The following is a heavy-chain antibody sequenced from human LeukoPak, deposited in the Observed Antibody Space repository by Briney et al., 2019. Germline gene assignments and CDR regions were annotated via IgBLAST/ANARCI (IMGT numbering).Heavy chain of an antibody. V-gene: IGHV4-34*01. CDR1: GGSFSGYY. D-gene: IGHD7-27*01. CDR3: AGDNWGSDY. J-gene: IGHJ4*02. CDR2: INHSGST. Sequence: PSETLSLTCAVYGGSFSGYYWSWIRQPPGKGLEWIGEINHSGSTNYNPSLKSRVTISVDTSKNQFSPKLSSVTAADTAVYYCAGDNWGSDYWGQGTLVTVSS.